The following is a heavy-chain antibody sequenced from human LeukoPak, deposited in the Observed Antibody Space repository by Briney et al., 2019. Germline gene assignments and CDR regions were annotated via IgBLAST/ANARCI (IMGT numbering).Heavy chain of an antibody. CDR1: GFTFSADA. D-gene: IGHD4-17*01. V-gene: IGHV3-23*01. CDR2: IRGGGGSA. Sequence: GESLRLSCTASGFTFSADAMMWVRQAPGKGPEWVSAIRGGGGSAFYADSVKGRFTISRDNSKYTLFLQMNSLRAEDTAVYYCARDPNGDYIGAFDMWGPGTMVTVSS. J-gene: IGHJ3*02. CDR3: ARDPNGDYIGAFDM.